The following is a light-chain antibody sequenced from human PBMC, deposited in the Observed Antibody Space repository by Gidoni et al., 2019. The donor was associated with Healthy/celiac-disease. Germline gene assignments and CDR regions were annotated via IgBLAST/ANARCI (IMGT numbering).Light chain of an antibody. Sequence: SVSESPGKTVTISCTGSSGSIASNYVQWYQQRPGSAPTTVIYEDNQRPSGVPDRFSGSIDSSSNSAFLTISGLKTEDEADYYCQSYDSSSWVFGGGTKLTVL. CDR3: QSYDSSSWV. CDR2: EDN. J-gene: IGLJ3*02. V-gene: IGLV6-57*02. CDR1: SGSIASNY.